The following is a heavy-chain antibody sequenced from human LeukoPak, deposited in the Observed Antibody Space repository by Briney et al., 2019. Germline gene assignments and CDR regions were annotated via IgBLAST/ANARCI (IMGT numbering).Heavy chain of an antibody. J-gene: IGHJ4*02. V-gene: IGHV3-23*01. CDR3: AKTLSRHDYGDYVY. CDR1: GFTFSSYA. Sequence: GGSLRLSCAASGFTFSSYAMSWFRQAPGKGLEWVSAISGSGGSTYYADSVKGRFTISRDNSKNTLYLQMNSLRAEDTAVYYCAKTLSRHDYGDYVYWGQGTLVTVSS. CDR2: ISGSGGST. D-gene: IGHD4-17*01.